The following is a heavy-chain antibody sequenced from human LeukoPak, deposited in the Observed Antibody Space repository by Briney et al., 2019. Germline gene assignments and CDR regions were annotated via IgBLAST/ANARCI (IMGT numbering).Heavy chain of an antibody. J-gene: IGHJ4*02. CDR3: ARDPVHCSSTSCYGGGYFDY. Sequence: PGRSLRLSCAASGFTFSSYAMHWVRQAPGKGLEWVAVISYDGSNKYYADSVKGRFTISRDNSKNMLYLQMNSLRAEDTAVYYCARDPVHCSSTSCYGGGYFDYWGQGTLVTVSS. CDR2: ISYDGSNK. CDR1: GFTFSSYA. V-gene: IGHV3-30-3*01. D-gene: IGHD2-2*01.